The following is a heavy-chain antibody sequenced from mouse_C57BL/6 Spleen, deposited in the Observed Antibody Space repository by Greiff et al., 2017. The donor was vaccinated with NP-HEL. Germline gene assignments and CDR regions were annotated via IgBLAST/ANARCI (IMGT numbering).Heavy chain of an antibody. D-gene: IGHD4-1*01. CDR1: GFSLTSYG. Sequence: VQLQQSGPGLVAPSQSLSITCTVSGFSLTSYGVDWVRQPPGKGLEWLGVIWGGGSTNYNSALMSRLSISKDNSKSQVFLKMNSLQTDDTAMYYCAKHGGDWDGEGYWYFDVWGTGTTVTVSS. CDR3: AKHGGDWDGEGYWYFDV. CDR2: IWGGGST. J-gene: IGHJ1*03. V-gene: IGHV2-9*01.